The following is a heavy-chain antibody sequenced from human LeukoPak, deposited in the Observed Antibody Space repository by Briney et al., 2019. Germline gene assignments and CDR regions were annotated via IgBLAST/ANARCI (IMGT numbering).Heavy chain of an antibody. CDR1: GYTFTDYY. J-gene: IGHJ4*02. CDR2: IIPNSGGR. D-gene: IGHD5-18*01. V-gene: IGHV1-2*02. CDR3: ARATVDTAMAHGIFDY. Sequence: GASVKVSCKASGYTFTDYYIHWVRQAPGQGLQWMGWIIPNSGGRNYAQKFQGRVTMTRDTSISTAYMEVSRLRSDDTAVYFCARATVDTAMAHGIFDYWGQGTVVTVSS.